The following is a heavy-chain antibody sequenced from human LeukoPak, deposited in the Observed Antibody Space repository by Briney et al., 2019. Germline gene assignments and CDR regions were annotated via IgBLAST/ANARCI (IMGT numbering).Heavy chain of an antibody. D-gene: IGHD6-6*01. V-gene: IGHV3-30-3*01. CDR3: ARAQRSSSSNYYYGMDV. J-gene: IGHJ6*02. Sequence: GRSLRLSCAASGFTFSSYAMHWVRQAPGKGLGWVAVISYDGSNKYYADSVKGRFTISRDNSKNTLYLQMNSLRAEDTAVYYCARAQRSSSSNYYYGMDVWGQGTTVTVSS. CDR2: ISYDGSNK. CDR1: GFTFSSYA.